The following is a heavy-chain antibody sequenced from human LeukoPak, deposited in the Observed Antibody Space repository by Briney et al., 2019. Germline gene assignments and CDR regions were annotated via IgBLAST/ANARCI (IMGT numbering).Heavy chain of an antibody. J-gene: IGHJ3*02. V-gene: IGHV1-18*01. Sequence: VASVTVSCKASGYTFTSYGISWVRQAPGQGLEWMGWISAYNGNTNYAQKLQGRVTMTTDTSTSTAYMELRSLRSDDTAVYYCARVGGHSRRWAFDIWGQGTMVTVSS. CDR2: ISAYNGNT. D-gene: IGHD6-13*01. CDR1: GYTFTSYG. CDR3: ARVGGHSRRWAFDI.